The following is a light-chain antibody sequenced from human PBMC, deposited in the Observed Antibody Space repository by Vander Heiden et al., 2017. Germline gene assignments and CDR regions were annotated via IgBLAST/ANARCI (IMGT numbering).Light chain of an antibody. J-gene: IGLJ3*02. CDR2: KDS. CDR1: ALPKQY. Sequence: SSELTPPPSVSVSPAQTARITCSGDALPKQYAYWYQQKPGQAPVLVIYKDSERPSGIPERFSGSSSGTTVTLTISGVQAEDEADYYCQSADSSGTYEVFGGGTKLTVL. CDR3: QSADSSGTYEV. V-gene: IGLV3-25*03.